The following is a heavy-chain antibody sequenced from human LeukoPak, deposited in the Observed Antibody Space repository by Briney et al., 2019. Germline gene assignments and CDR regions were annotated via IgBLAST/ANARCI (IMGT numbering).Heavy chain of an antibody. D-gene: IGHD1-1*01. CDR1: GGSIGSYY. J-gene: IGHJ4*02. CDR3: ARHRAQHDY. Sequence: SETLSLTCTVSGGSIGSYYWSWIRQPPGKGLEWIGSIYYTGSTNCNPSLKSRVTISLDTSNHQFSLKLTSVTAADTAVYYCARHRAQHDYWGQGTLVTVSS. V-gene: IGHV4-59*01. CDR2: IYYTGST.